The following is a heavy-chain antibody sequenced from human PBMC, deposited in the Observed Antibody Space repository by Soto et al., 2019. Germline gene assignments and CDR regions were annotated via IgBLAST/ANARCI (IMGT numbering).Heavy chain of an antibody. CDR2: ISYDGSNK. V-gene: IGHV3-30*18. Sequence: QVQLVESGGGVVQPGRSLRLSCAASGFTFSSYGMHWVRQAPGKELEWVAVISYDGSNKYYADSVKGRFTISRDNSKNTLYLQMNSLRAEDTAVYYCAKDLSGSYYEDYYYYGMDVWGQGTTVTVSS. D-gene: IGHD1-26*01. CDR3: AKDLSGSYYEDYYYYGMDV. CDR1: GFTFSSYG. J-gene: IGHJ6*02.